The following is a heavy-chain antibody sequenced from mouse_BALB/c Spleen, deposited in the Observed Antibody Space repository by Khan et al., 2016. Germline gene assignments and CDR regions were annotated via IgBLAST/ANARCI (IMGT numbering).Heavy chain of an antibody. CDR2: ISYSGST. J-gene: IGHJ2*01. CDR1: GYSITSDYA. D-gene: IGHD1-1*01. V-gene: IGHV3-2*02. CDR3: ARYGSSYLDY. Sequence: EVQLQESGPGLVKPSQSLSLTCTVTGYSITSDYAWNWIRQFPGNKLEWMGYISYSGSTSYNPSLKSRISITRDTSKNQFFLQLNSVTTEDTATYYCARYGSSYLDYWGQGTTLTVSS.